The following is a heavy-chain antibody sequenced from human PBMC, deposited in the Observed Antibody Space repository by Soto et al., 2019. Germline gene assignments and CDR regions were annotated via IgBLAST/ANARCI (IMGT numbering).Heavy chain of an antibody. J-gene: IGHJ4*02. CDR3: ARDRGGYERIDY. CDR1: GGSISSGDSY. CDR2: IYYSGST. Sequence: SETLSLTCTVSGGSISSGDSYWSWIRQPPGKGLEWIGYIYYSGSTYYNPSLKSRVTISVDTSKNQFSLKLSSVTAADTVVYYCARDRGGYERIDYWGQGTLVTVSS. D-gene: IGHD5-12*01. V-gene: IGHV4-30-4*01.